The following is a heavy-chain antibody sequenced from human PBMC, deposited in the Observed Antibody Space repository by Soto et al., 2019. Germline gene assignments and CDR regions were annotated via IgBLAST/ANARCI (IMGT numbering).Heavy chain of an antibody. CDR1: GGTFSSYT. Sequence: GASVKVSCKASGGTFSSYTISWVRQAPGQGLEWMGRIIPILGIANYAQKFQGRVTITADKSTSTAYMELSSLRSEDTAVYYCARDQRKAAAPPYWGQGTLVTVSS. V-gene: IGHV1-69*04. D-gene: IGHD6-13*01. CDR2: IIPILGIA. J-gene: IGHJ4*02. CDR3: ARDQRKAAAPPY.